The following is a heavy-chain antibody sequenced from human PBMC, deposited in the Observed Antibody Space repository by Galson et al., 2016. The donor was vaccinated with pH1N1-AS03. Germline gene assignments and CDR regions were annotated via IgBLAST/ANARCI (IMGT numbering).Heavy chain of an antibody. CDR2: ISAYNGNT. Sequence: SVKVSCKASGYTFTGYGITWVRQAPGQGLEWMGWISAYNGNTKYAQKFPGRVTMTTDTSTSTAYMELRSLRSDDTAVYYCAKVGGEGYNWYFYGMDVWGQGTTVTVSS. CDR3: AKVGGEGYNWYFYGMDV. CDR1: GYTFTGYG. J-gene: IGHJ6*02. V-gene: IGHV1-18*01. D-gene: IGHD5-24*01.